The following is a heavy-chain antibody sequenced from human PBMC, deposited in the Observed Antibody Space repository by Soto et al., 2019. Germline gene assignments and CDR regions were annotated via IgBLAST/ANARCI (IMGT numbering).Heavy chain of an antibody. V-gene: IGHV1-18*04. Sequence: QVQLVQSGAEAKRPGASVMLACKASGYTLTSYGISWVRQAPGKGLEWMGWISTYTGDTNYARKTQGRVPLTTDTSPTTAYMELRSLRSDDTAVYYCARDQAQHTGSYSFDSWGQGTVVIVSS. J-gene: IGHJ5*01. CDR1: GYTLTSYG. CDR2: ISTYTGDT. D-gene: IGHD2-15*01. CDR3: ARDQAQHTGSYSFDS.